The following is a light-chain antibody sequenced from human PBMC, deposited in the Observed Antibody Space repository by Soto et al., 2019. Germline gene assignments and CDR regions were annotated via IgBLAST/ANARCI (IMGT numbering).Light chain of an antibody. CDR2: KAS. CDR3: QQYHTYSWT. CDR1: QYISSW. Sequence: DIQMTQSPSTLSASVGDTVTITCRASQYISSWLAWYQQKPGKAPKLLIYKASSLERGVPSRFSGSESGTEFTLIISSLQPDDFATYYCQQYHTYSWTFGQGTKVEIK. J-gene: IGKJ1*01. V-gene: IGKV1-5*03.